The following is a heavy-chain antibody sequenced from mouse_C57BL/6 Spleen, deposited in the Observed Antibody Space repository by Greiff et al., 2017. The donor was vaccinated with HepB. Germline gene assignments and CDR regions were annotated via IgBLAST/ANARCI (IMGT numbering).Heavy chain of an antibody. D-gene: IGHD2-2*01. CDR3: ASQGEGYGDYYAMDY. CDR2: INPSNGGT. CDR1: GYTFTSYW. Sequence: QVQLQQPGTELVKPGASVKLSCKASGYTFTSYWMHWVKPRPGQGLEWIGNINPSNGGTNYNETFKSKATLTVDKSSSTAYMQLSSLTSEDSAVYYCASQGEGYGDYYAMDYWGQGTSVTVSS. V-gene: IGHV1-53*01. J-gene: IGHJ4*01.